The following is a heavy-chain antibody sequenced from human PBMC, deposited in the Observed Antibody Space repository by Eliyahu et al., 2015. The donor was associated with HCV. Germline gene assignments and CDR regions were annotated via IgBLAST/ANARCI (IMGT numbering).Heavy chain of an antibody. J-gene: IGHJ3*02. V-gene: IGHV3-9*01. D-gene: IGHD4-17*01. CDR3: AKGNTVTLGDDAFDI. CDR1: GFTXDXYA. Sequence: EVQLVESGGGXVXPGXSLGXSCAASGFTXDXYAMHWVRQAPGKGLGWVSGISWNSGSIGYADSVKGRFTISRDNAKNSLYLQMNSLRAEDTALYYCAKGNTVTLGDDAFDIWGQGTMVTVSS. CDR2: ISWNSGSI.